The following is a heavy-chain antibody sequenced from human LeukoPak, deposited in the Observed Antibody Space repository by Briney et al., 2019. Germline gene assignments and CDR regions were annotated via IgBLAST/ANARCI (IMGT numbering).Heavy chain of an antibody. Sequence: SETLSLTCAVYGGSFSGYYWSWIRQPPGKGLEWIGEINHSGSTNYNPSLKSRVTISVDTSKNYFSLKLSSVTAADTAVYYCARGWKWYGDYPYYFDYWGQGTLVTVSS. J-gene: IGHJ4*02. D-gene: IGHD4-17*01. CDR1: GGSFSGYY. CDR2: INHSGST. CDR3: ARGWKWYGDYPYYFDY. V-gene: IGHV4-34*01.